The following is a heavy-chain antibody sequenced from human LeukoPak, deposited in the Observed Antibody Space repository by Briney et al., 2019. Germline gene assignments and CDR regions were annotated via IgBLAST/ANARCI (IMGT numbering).Heavy chain of an antibody. CDR1: SGSISSGGYY. V-gene: IGHV4-31*03. J-gene: IGHJ5*01. Sequence: SETLSLTCTVSSGSISSGGYYWSWIRQFPGKGLEWIGYIFYSGSTYYNPSLKSRVTISVETSKNQFSLKLSSVTAADTAMYYCARFVGGCSSTNCYTDSWGQGTLVTVSS. CDR3: ARFVGGCSSTNCYTDS. CDR2: IFYSGST. D-gene: IGHD2-2*02.